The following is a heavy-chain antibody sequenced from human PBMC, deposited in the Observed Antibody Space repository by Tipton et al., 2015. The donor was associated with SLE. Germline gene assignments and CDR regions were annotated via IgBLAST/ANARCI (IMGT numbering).Heavy chain of an antibody. V-gene: IGHV3-48*01. CDR3: AREPVEGLRLRGDAFDI. D-gene: IGHD5-12*01. CDR2: ISSSSSTI. CDR1: GFTFSRYS. Sequence: SLRLSCAASGFTFSRYSMNWVRQAPGKGLEWVSYISSSSSTIYYADSVKGRFTISRDNAKNSLYLQMNSLRVEDTAVYYCAREPVEGLRLRGDAFDIWGQGTMVTVSS. J-gene: IGHJ3*02.